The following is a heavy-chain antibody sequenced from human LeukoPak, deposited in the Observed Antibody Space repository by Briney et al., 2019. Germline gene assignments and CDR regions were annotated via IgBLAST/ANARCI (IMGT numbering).Heavy chain of an antibody. CDR2: INTDGTIT. J-gene: IGHJ4*02. CDR3: VRVANESCGSSTCSRHFDY. Sequence: GGSLRLSCAASGFTFSSYWMHWVRQVPGKGLVSVSRINTDGTITTYADSVKGRFTISRDNARNTLYLQMHSLRAEDTAVYYCVRVANESCGSSTCSRHFDYWGQGTLVNVSS. V-gene: IGHV3-74*01. D-gene: IGHD2-2*01. CDR1: GFTFSSYW.